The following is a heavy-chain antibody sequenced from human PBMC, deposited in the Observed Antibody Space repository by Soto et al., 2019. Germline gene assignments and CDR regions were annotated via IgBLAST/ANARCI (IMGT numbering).Heavy chain of an antibody. Sequence: QLQLQESGSGLVKPSQTLSLTCAVSGGSISSGGYSWSWIRQPPGKGLEWIGYIYHSGSTYYNPSLKSRVTISVDRSKSQFSLKLSSVTAADTVVYYCARASMVRGVDWFDPWGQGTLVTVSS. CDR1: GGSISSGGYS. D-gene: IGHD3-10*01. CDR3: ARASMVRGVDWFDP. J-gene: IGHJ5*02. V-gene: IGHV4-30-2*01. CDR2: IYHSGST.